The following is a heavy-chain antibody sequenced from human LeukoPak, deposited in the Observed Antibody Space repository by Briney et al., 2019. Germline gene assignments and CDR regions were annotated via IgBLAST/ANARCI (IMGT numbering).Heavy chain of an antibody. CDR2: ISTSNGDK. Sequence: RASVTVSCKASGCTFPSYAITWLRQAPGLGPEWMGWISTSNGDKNYVQNLQGRITLTIDTSTTTAYMELRSLRSEDTAIYYCATRGITGARLDYWGQGTLVTVSS. V-gene: IGHV1-18*04. CDR3: ATRGITGARLDY. J-gene: IGHJ4*02. D-gene: IGHD4/OR15-4a*01. CDR1: GCTFPSYA.